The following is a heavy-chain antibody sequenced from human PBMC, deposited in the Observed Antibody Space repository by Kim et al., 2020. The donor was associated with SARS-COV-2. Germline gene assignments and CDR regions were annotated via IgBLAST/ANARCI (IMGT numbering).Heavy chain of an antibody. D-gene: IGHD6-13*01. J-gene: IGHJ6*03. Sequence: GGSLRLSCAASGFTFSSYGMHWVRQALGKGLEWVAVISYDGSNKYYADSVKGRFTISRDNSKNTLYLQMNSLRAEDTAVYYCAKFGSSSYSSGYMDVWGKGTTVTVSS. CDR3: AKFGSSSYSSGYMDV. CDR2: ISYDGSNK. CDR1: GFTFSSYG. V-gene: IGHV3-30*18.